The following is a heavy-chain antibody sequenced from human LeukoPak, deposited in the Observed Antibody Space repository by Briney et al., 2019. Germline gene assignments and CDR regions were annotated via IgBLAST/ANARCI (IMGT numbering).Heavy chain of an antibody. CDR2: ISQSGTTI. Sequence: PGGSLRLSCTASGFTFSDYYMSWIRQAPGKGLEWVSYISQSGTTIYYADSVKGRFTVSRDNGKNSLYLQMSSLRAEDTGMYYCAREGHTYGSDYWGQGTLVTVSS. CDR3: AREGHTYGSDY. V-gene: IGHV3-11*01. CDR1: GFTFSDYY. J-gene: IGHJ4*02. D-gene: IGHD3-10*01.